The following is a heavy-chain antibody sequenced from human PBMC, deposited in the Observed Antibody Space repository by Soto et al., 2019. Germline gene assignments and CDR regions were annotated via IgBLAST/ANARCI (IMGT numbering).Heavy chain of an antibody. V-gene: IGHV3-9*01. CDR2: ISSDGDTI. D-gene: IGHD5-12*01. J-gene: IGHJ6*02. CDR3: TKGGYDLIYYFGMDV. CDR1: GFTFHEYA. Sequence: EVQLIESGGGWVQPGTSLRVSCAASGFTFHEYAMHWVQQAAGKGLEWVSGISSDGDTIAYADSVQGRFTVFRDNAKNYLYLQMNSLRAEDTALYYCTKGGYDLIYYFGMDVWGQGTTVTVSS.